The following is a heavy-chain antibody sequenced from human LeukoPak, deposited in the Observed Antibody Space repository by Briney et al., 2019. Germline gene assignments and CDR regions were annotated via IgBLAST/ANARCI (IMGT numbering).Heavy chain of an antibody. J-gene: IGHJ2*01. CDR1: GDSISDYY. CDR2: VYYTGRT. CDR3: ARGIAAASLIWYFDL. D-gene: IGHD6-13*01. V-gene: IGHV4-59*01. Sequence: SETLSLTCTVSGDSISDYYCTWIRQPPGKGLEWIGYVYYTGRTNYNPSLKSRVTISVDTSKNQFSLNLSSVTAADTAVYYCARGIAAASLIWYFDLWGRGTLVTVSS.